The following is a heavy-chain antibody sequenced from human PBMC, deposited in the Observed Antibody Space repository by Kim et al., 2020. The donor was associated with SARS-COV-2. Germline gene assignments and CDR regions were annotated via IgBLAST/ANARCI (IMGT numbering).Heavy chain of an antibody. CDR1: GFTFSSYD. V-gene: IGHV3-13*04. Sequence: GGSLRLSCAASGFTFSSYDMHWVRQATGKGLEWVSAIGTAGDTYYPGSVKGRFTISRENAKNSLYLQMNSLRAGDTAVYYCARSYSSSWYGDYYYYYGMDVGGEGTTVTVSS. J-gene: IGHJ6*04. CDR3: ARSYSSSWYGDYYYYYGMDV. D-gene: IGHD6-13*01. CDR2: IGTAGDT.